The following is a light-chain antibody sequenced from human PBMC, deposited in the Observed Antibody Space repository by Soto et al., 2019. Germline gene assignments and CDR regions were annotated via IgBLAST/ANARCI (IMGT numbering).Light chain of an antibody. CDR2: GAS. Sequence: EIVMTQSPATLSVSPGERATLSCRASQSVSSNLAWYQQKPGQAPRLLIYGASTRATGTPARFSGIRSATDFTLTISSLQSEDFALYYCQQYNNWPPTFGQGTLLEIK. J-gene: IGKJ5*01. V-gene: IGKV3-15*01. CDR3: QQYNNWPPT. CDR1: QSVSSN.